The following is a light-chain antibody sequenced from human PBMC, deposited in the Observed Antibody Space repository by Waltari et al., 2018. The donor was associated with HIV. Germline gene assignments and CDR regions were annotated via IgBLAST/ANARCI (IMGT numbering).Light chain of an antibody. CDR1: RSNIGSYY. Sequence: QSVLTQPPSASGTPGQRVPISCSGRRSNIGSYYVNWYQQLPGTAPKLLIYRNNQRPSGVPDRFSGSKSVTSASLAINGLRSEDEADYYCAAWTDSLTAVVFGGGTKLSVL. CDR3: AAWTDSLTAVV. CDR2: RNN. J-gene: IGLJ2*01. V-gene: IGLV1-47*01.